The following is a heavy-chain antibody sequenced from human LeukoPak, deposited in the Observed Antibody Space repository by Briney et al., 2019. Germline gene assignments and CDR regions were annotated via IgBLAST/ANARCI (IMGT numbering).Heavy chain of an antibody. CDR1: GFTFGSPW. V-gene: IGHV3-74*01. Sequence: GGSLSLSCAASGFTFGSPWMHWVRHAPGKGLVWVSRINSDGSATAYADSVKGRFTISRDNAENTLYLQMNRLRAEDTAVYYCARGTAGYHSSYFDYWGQGTLVTVSS. J-gene: IGHJ4*02. CDR2: INSDGSAT. D-gene: IGHD3-16*02. CDR3: ARGTAGYHSSYFDY.